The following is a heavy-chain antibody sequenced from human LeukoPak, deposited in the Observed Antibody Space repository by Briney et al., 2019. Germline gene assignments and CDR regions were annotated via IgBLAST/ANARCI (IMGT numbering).Heavy chain of an antibody. CDR2: FDPEDGET. D-gene: IGHD3-22*01. CDR1: GYTLTELS. Sequence: ASVKVSCKVSGYTLTELSMHWVRQAPGKGLEWMGGFDPEDGETIYAQKFQGRVTMTEDTSTDTAYMELSSLRSEDTAVYYCARLGSSSGYYYYYYGMDVWGQGTTVTVSS. CDR3: ARLGSSSGYYYYYYGMDV. V-gene: IGHV1-24*01. J-gene: IGHJ6*02.